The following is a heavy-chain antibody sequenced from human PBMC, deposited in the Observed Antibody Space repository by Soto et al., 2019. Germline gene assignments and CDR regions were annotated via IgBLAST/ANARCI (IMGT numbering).Heavy chain of an antibody. Sequence: GGSLRLSCAASGFTFSSYGMHWVRQAPGKGLEWVAVIWYDGSNKYYADSVKGRFTISRDNSKNTLYLQMNSLRAEDTAVYYCARDEGSGWSFDYWGQGTLVTVSS. CDR3: ARDEGSGWSFDY. CDR2: IWYDGSNK. CDR1: GFTFSSYG. J-gene: IGHJ4*02. V-gene: IGHV3-33*01. D-gene: IGHD6-19*01.